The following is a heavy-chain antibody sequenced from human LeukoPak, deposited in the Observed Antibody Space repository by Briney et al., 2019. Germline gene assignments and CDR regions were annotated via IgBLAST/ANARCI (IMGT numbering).Heavy chain of an antibody. CDR2: ISYDGSNK. D-gene: IGHD2-21*02. CDR1: GFTFNSYG. V-gene: IGHV3-30*18. J-gene: IGHJ4*02. CDR3: AKDKHTVTALDY. Sequence: PGGSLRLSCAASGFTFNSYGMHWVRQAPGKGLEWAAVISYDGSNKYYADSVKGRFTISRDHSKNTLYLQMNSLRGEDTAVYYCAKDKHTVTALDYWGQGTLVTVSS.